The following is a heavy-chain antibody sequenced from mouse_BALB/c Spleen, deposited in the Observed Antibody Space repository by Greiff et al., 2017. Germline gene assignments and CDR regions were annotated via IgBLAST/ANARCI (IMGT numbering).Heavy chain of an antibody. D-gene: IGHD2-4*01. CDR2: ISSGGST. CDR1: GFTFSSYA. V-gene: IGHV5-6-5*01. CDR3: ARQGIYYDYDPWFAY. Sequence: EVHLVESGGGLVKPGGSLKLSCAASGFTFSSYAMSWVRQTPEKRLEWVASISSGGSTYYPDSVKGRFTISRDNARNILYLQMSSLRSEDTAMYYCARQGIYYDYDPWFAYWGQGTLVTVSA. J-gene: IGHJ3*01.